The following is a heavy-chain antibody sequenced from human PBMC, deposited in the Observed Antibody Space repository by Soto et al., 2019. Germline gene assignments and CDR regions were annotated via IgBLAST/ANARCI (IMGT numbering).Heavy chain of an antibody. Sequence: QLGGSLRLSCAASGFPFSSYAMSWVRQAPGKGLEWVSAISGSGGSTYYADSVKGRFTISRDNSKNTLYLQMNSLRAEDTAVYYCAKGMDMEEWTFDSWGQGTLVTVSS. J-gene: IGHJ4*02. CDR3: AKGMDMEEWTFDS. CDR2: ISGSGGST. V-gene: IGHV3-23*01. CDR1: GFPFSSYA. D-gene: IGHD2-2*03.